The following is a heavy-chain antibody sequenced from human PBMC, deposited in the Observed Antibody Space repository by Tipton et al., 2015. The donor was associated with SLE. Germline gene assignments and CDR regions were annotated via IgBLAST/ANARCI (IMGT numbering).Heavy chain of an antibody. CDR3: AKDGGYDSSGYRAEYSQH. D-gene: IGHD3-22*01. CDR1: GFTFDDYA. Sequence: SLRLSCAASGFTFDDYAMHWVRQAPGKGLEWVSGISWNSGSIGYADSVKGRFTISRDNAKNSLYLQMNSLRAEDTALYYCAKDGGYDSSGYRAEYSQHWGQGTLVTVSS. J-gene: IGHJ1*01. V-gene: IGHV3-9*01. CDR2: ISWNSGSI.